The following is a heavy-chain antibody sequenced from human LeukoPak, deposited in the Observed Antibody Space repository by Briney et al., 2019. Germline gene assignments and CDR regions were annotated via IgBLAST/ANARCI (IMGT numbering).Heavy chain of an antibody. Sequence: PGGSLRLSCAASGFTFSSYAMHWVRQAPGKGLEYVSAISSNGGSTYYANSVKGRFTISRDNSKNTLYLQMGSLRAEDMAVYYCAREWELNGFDPWGQGTLVTVSS. CDR2: ISSNGGST. D-gene: IGHD1-26*01. J-gene: IGHJ5*02. V-gene: IGHV3-64*01. CDR3: AREWELNGFDP. CDR1: GFTFSSYA.